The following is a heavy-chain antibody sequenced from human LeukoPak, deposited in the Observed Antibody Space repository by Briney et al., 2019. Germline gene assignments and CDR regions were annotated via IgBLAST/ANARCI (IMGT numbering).Heavy chain of an antibody. D-gene: IGHD1-14*01. J-gene: IGHJ4*02. CDR1: GFTVITND. CDR3: ARGVEPLAANTLAY. CDR2: LYSDGNT. V-gene: IGHV3-53*01. Sequence: GGSLRLSCAASGFTVITNDMTWVRQGPGKGLEWVSVLYSDGNTKYADSVQGRFTISRDNSKNTLYLEMNSLSPDDTAVYYCARGVEPLAANTLAYWGQGTLVTVSS.